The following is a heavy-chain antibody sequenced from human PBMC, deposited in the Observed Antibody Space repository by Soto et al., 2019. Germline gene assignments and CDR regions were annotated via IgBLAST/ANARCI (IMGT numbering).Heavy chain of an antibody. CDR1: GFTVSSKY. CDR2: IYIDGGT. D-gene: IGHD2-21*02. Sequence: EVQLVESGGGLVQPGGSLNLSCEASGFTVSSKYMTWVRKAQGKGLEWLSVIYIDGGTKYADSVKGRFTIFRDSSRNTVYFQMNSLRVEDTAVYYCATDQGLEVTGWGQGTLVTVSS. J-gene: IGHJ4*02. V-gene: IGHV3-66*01. CDR3: ATDQGLEVTG.